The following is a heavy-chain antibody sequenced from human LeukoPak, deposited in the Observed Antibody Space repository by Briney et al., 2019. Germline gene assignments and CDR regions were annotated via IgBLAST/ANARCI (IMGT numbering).Heavy chain of an antibody. CDR3: ARWVYSSSSYGY. CDR2: IYYSGST. V-gene: IGHV4-59*01. Sequence: SETLSLTCTVSGGSISSYYWSWIRQPPGKGLEWIGYIYYSGSTNYNPSLKSRVTISVDTSKNQFSLKLSSVTAADTAVYYCARWVYSSSSYGYWGQGTLVTVSS. J-gene: IGHJ4*02. CDR1: GGSISSYY. D-gene: IGHD6-6*01.